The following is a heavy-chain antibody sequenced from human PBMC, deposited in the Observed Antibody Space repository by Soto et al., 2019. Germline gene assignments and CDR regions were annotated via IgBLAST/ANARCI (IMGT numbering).Heavy chain of an antibody. Sequence: ASVKVSCKASGGTFSSYAISWARQAPGQGLEWMGGIIPIFGTANYAQKFQGRVTITADESTSTAYMELSSLRSEDTAVYYCARAQSPSVYVGYYYYGMGVWGQGTTVTVSS. CDR3: ARAQSPSVYVGYYYYGMGV. CDR1: GGTFSSYA. V-gene: IGHV1-69*13. J-gene: IGHJ6*02. CDR2: IIPIFGTA. D-gene: IGHD2-8*01.